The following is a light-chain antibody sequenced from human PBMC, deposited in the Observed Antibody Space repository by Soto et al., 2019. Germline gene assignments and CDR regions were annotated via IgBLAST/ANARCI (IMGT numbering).Light chain of an antibody. CDR1: QSISNY. Sequence: DIQMTQSPSSLSASVGDRVTITCRASQSISNYLIWYQQKPGKDPNLLVYTASSLQSGVPSRFSGSGSGTDFTLTISSLQPEDFATYYCQQSYTIPLTFGPGTKVDVK. CDR2: TAS. J-gene: IGKJ3*01. CDR3: QQSYTIPLT. V-gene: IGKV1-39*01.